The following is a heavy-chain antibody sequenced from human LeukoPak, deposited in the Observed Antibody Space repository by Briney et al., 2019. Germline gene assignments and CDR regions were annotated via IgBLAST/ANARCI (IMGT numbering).Heavy chain of an antibody. D-gene: IGHD6-13*01. Sequence: PSETLSLTCTVSGGSVTSTPYYWGWIRQPPEKGLEWIGSIYYSGSTYYNPSLKSRVSISVDTSKNQVSLKLISVTAADTAVYYCARGTYFSWLTPQDYWGQGTLVTVSS. CDR2: IYYSGST. J-gene: IGHJ4*02. CDR1: GGSVTSTPYY. V-gene: IGHV4-39*07. CDR3: ARGTYFSWLTPQDY.